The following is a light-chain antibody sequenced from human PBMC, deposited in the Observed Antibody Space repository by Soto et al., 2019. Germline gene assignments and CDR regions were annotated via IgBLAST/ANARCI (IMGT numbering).Light chain of an antibody. CDR3: QQDGSSWT. Sequence: EIVLTQSPGTLSLSPGERATLSCRASQSVSSSYLVWYQQKPGQAPRLLIYGASNSATGIPDRFSGSGSGTDFTLTISRLEPEDFAVYYCQQDGSSWTFGQGTKVEIK. CDR2: GAS. CDR1: QSVSSSY. V-gene: IGKV3-20*01. J-gene: IGKJ1*01.